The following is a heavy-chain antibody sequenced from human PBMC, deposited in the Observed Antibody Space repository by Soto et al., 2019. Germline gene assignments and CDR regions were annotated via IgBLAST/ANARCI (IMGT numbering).Heavy chain of an antibody. CDR3: AREYCSGGSCLNWFDP. D-gene: IGHD2-15*01. V-gene: IGHV4-30-4*01. J-gene: IGHJ5*02. CDR2: IYYSGST. Sequence: SETLSLTCTVSGGSISSGDYYWSWIRQPPGKGLEWIGYIYYSGSTYYNPSLKSRVTISVDTSKNQFSLKLSSVTAADTAVYYCAREYCSGGSCLNWFDPWGQGTLVTVSS. CDR1: GGSISSGDYY.